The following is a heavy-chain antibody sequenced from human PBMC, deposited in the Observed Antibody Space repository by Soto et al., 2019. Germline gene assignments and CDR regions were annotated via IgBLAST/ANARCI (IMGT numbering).Heavy chain of an antibody. V-gene: IGHV3-7*01. D-gene: IGHD2-2*01. Sequence: PGGSLRLSCAASGFTFSSHWMSWVRQAPGKGLEWVANLKQDGSESHYVDFVKGRFTISRDNAKNSLYLQMNSLRVEDTAIYYCVRDTSPRRADYWGQGTLVTVSS. CDR2: LKQDGSES. CDR1: GFTFSSHW. J-gene: IGHJ4*02. CDR3: VRDTSPRRADY.